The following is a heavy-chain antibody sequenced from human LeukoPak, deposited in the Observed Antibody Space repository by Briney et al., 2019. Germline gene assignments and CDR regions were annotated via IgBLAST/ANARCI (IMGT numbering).Heavy chain of an antibody. CDR3: ARDLSSTDHWEFDH. CDR1: GYTFIDYF. V-gene: IGHV1-2*06. J-gene: IGHJ4*02. Sequence: GASVKVSCKASGYTFIDYFLHWVRQAPGQGLEWMGRINPGSSDTYLAQSFQGRVTVTSDTSIATAYMELSGLTSDDTAVYYCARDLSSTDHWEFDHWGQGTLVTVSS. CDR2: INPGSSDT. D-gene: IGHD2/OR15-2a*01.